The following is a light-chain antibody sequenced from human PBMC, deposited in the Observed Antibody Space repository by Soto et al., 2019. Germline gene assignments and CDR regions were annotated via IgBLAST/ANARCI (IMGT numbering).Light chain of an antibody. CDR3: QQYNNWWT. CDR2: GAS. Sequence: EIVMTQSPATLSVSPGERATLSCRASQNVVTNLAWYQQIPGQAPRLLIYGASTRATGIPARFSGSGSGTEFTLTISSLQSEDFAVYYCQQYNNWWTSGQGTKVDIK. V-gene: IGKV3-15*01. J-gene: IGKJ1*01. CDR1: QNVVTN.